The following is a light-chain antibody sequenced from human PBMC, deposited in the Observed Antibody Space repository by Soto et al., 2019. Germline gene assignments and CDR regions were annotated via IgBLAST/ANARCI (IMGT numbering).Light chain of an antibody. CDR2: DAS. J-gene: IGKJ2*01. V-gene: IGKV3-11*01. CDR3: QLSLSTPYI. CDR1: QSVSSY. Sequence: EIVLTQSPATLSLSPGERATLSCRASQSVSSYLAWYQQKPGQAPRLLIYDASNRATGIPARFSGSGSGTDFTLTISSLQPEDFATSFCQLSLSTPYIFGQGTKLEIK.